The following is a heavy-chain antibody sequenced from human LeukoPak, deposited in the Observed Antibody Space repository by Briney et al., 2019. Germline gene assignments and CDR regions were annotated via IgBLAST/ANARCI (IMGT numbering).Heavy chain of an antibody. J-gene: IGHJ4*02. CDR1: GYTFTSYA. Sequence: ASMKVSCKASGYTFTSYAMHWVRQAPGQRLEWMGWINPGNGNTKYSQKFQGRVTITRDTSASTAYMELSSLTSEDTAVYYCARDQEGFDYWGQGTLVTVSS. CDR3: ARDQEGFDY. V-gene: IGHV1-3*01. CDR2: INPGNGNT.